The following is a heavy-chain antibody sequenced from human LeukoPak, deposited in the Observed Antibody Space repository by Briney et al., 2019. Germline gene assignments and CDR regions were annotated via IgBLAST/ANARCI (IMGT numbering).Heavy chain of an antibody. D-gene: IGHD3-22*01. CDR1: GFTFSSYW. Sequence: QPGGSLRLSCAASGFTFSSYWMHWVRQAPGKGLVWVSRINSDGSTTSYADSVKGRFTISRDNAKNTLYLQMNSLRAEDTAVYSCVREARSYYYDSSGYLNYFDSWGQGTLVTVSS. V-gene: IGHV3-74*01. J-gene: IGHJ4*02. CDR2: INSDGSTT. CDR3: VREARSYYYDSSGYLNYFDS.